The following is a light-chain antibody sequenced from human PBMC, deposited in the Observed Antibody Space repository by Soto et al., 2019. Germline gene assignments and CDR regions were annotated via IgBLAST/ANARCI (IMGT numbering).Light chain of an antibody. CDR3: QQYNKWPIT. J-gene: IGKJ5*01. Sequence: IVRTQSPATLSVSPGERATLSCRASQSVSSKLAWYQQKPGQAPRLLIYGASTRATGIPARFSGSGSGTEFTLTISSLQSEDFAVYYCQQYNKWPITFGQGTRLEIK. V-gene: IGKV3-15*01. CDR2: GAS. CDR1: QSVSSK.